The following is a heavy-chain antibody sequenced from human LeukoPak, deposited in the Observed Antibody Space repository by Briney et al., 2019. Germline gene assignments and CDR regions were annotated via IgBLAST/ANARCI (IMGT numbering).Heavy chain of an antibody. V-gene: IGHV4-38-2*02. Sequence: SETLSLTCTVSGYSISSGDYWGWIRQPPGKGREWIGRSYHSGSTYYNPSLKSRVTISVDTSKNQFSLKLSSVTAADTAVYYCERAIRGIAVAGAWFDPWGQGTLVTVSS. CDR3: ERAIRGIAVAGAWFDP. D-gene: IGHD6-19*01. CDR1: GYSISSGDY. J-gene: IGHJ5*02. CDR2: SYHSGST.